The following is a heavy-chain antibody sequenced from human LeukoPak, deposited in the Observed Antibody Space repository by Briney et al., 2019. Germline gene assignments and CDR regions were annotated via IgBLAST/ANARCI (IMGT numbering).Heavy chain of an antibody. D-gene: IGHD5-12*01. CDR3: ARGYDYYYYGMDV. CDR1: GFTVSSNY. J-gene: IGHJ6*02. V-gene: IGHV3-53*04. CDR2: IYSGGST. Sequence: GGSLRLSCAASGFTVSSNYMSWVRRAPGKGLEWVSVIYSGGSTYYADSVKGRFTISRHNSKITLYLQMNSLRAEDTAVYYCARGYDYYYYGMDVWGQGTTVTVSS.